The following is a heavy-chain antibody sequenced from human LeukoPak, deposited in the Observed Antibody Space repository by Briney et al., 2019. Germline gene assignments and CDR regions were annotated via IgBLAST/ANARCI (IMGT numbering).Heavy chain of an antibody. D-gene: IGHD3-22*01. CDR1: GGSISSYY. Sequence: SETLSLTCTVSGGSISSYYWSWIRQPPGKGLEWIGEIKHSGSTNYNPSLKSRVTISVDTSKNQFSLKLSSVTAADTAVYYCARRRRHYYDSSGPTHWFDPWGQGTLVTVSS. CDR3: ARRRRHYYDSSGPTHWFDP. J-gene: IGHJ5*02. CDR2: IKHSGST. V-gene: IGHV4-34*01.